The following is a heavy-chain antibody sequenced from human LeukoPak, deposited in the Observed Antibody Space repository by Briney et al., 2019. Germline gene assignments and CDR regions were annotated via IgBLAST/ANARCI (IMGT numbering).Heavy chain of an antibody. CDR2: ISRNSGDYT. D-gene: IGHD3-22*01. J-gene: IGHJ3*02. V-gene: IGHV3-23*01. CDR1: GFTFSIYD. Sequence: GGSLRLSCEASGFTFSIYDMYWVRQAPGKGLECVASISRNSGDYTLYAASVKGRFTISRDDPRSTLYLQMNSLRAEDTAVYYCARDQPRYYDSSGYYFDDAFDIWGQGTMVTVSS. CDR3: ARDQPRYYDSSGYYFDDAFDI.